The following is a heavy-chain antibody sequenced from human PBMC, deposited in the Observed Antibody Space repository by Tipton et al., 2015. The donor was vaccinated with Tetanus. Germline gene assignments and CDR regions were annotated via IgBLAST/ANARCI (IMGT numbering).Heavy chain of an antibody. CDR3: ARDSYCYDSRSFPGYFDL. D-gene: IGHD3-22*01. J-gene: IGHJ2*01. Sequence: SLRLSCAASGFTFSSHGMHWVRQAPGKGLEWVAGISHDGSDKYYAETVKGRFTIARNNSKNTLYLQMNSLRAEHTAVYYCARDSYCYDSRSFPGYFDLWGRGTLVTVSS. CDR1: GFTFSSHG. CDR2: ISHDGSDK. V-gene: IGHV3-30*03.